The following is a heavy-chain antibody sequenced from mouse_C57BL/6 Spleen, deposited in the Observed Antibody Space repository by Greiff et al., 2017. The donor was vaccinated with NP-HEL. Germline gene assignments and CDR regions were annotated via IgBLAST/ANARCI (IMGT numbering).Heavy chain of an antibody. CDR3: ALLLEFAY. Sequence: LVESGAELMKPGASVKLSCKATGYTFTGYWIEWVKQRPGHGLEWIGEILPGSGSTNYNEKFKGKATFTADTSSNTAYMQLGSLTTEDSAIYYCALLLEFAYWGQGTLVTVSA. CDR1: GYTFTGYW. D-gene: IGHD1-1*01. CDR2: ILPGSGST. V-gene: IGHV1-9*01. J-gene: IGHJ3*01.